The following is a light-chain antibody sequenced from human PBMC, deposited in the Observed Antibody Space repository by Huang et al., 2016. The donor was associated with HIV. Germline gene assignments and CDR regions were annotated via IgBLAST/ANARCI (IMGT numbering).Light chain of an antibody. J-gene: IGKJ1*01. CDR3: IQSIQPVT. CDR1: QSLLHTDGTTS. Sequence: DIVITHTPLSLSVTPGQPASISCKSSQSLLHTDGTTSLYWYLQKPGQSPQLLIYEVSNRFSGVPDRFSGSGSETDFTRKISRVETEDVGLYYCIQSIQPVTFGQGTRVAIK. V-gene: IGKV2D-29*02. CDR2: EVS.